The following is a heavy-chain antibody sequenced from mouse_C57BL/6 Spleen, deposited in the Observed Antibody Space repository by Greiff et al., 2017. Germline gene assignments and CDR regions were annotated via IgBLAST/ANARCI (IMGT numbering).Heavy chain of an antibody. J-gene: IGHJ3*01. CDR2: ISSGGSYT. D-gene: IGHD2-3*01. V-gene: IGHV5-6*01. CDR3: ARQNYDGYYPVAY. Sequence: EVQGVESGGDLVKPGGSLKLSCAASGFTFSSYGMSWVRQTPDKRLEWVATISSGGSYTYYPDSVKGRFTISRDNAKNTLYLQMSSLKSEDTAMYYCARQNYDGYYPVAYWGQGTLVTVSA. CDR1: GFTFSSYG.